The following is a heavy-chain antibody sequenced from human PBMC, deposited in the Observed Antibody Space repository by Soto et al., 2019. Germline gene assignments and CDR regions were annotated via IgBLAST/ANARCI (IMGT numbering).Heavy chain of an antibody. V-gene: IGHV3-9*01. CDR3: AKAGSSADVDNYYYGMDV. CDR2: ISWNSGSI. CDR1: GFTFDDYA. J-gene: IGHJ6*02. D-gene: IGHD2-2*01. Sequence: EVQLVESGGGLVQPGRSLRLSCAASGFTFDDYAMHWVRQAPGKGLEWVSGISWNSGSIGYADSVKGRFTISRDNAKYSLYLQMNSLRAEDTALYYCAKAGSSADVDNYYYGMDVWGQGTTVTVSS.